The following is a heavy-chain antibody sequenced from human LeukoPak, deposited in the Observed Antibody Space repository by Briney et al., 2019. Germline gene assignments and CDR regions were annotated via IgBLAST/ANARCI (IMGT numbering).Heavy chain of an antibody. CDR1: AFTFSSYE. J-gene: IGHJ3*02. CDR2: ISSSGTTK. CDR3: ARSNRDAFDM. Sequence: GGSLRLSCAAYAFTFSSYEMNWVRQGPGKGLEWVSYISSSGTTKYYAASVKGRFSLSRENAKKSLSLQMNSLRAEDTAIYYCARSNRDAFDMWGQGTVVTVSS. D-gene: IGHD2/OR15-2a*01. V-gene: IGHV3-48*03.